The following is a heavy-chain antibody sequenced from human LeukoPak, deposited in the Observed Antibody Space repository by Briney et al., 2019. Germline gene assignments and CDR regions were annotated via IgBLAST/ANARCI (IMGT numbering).Heavy chain of an antibody. V-gene: IGHV3-21*04. CDR1: GFTFSSYS. Sequence: PGGSLRLSCAASGFTFSSYSMNWARQAPGKGLEWVSSISSSSSYIYYADSVKGRFTISRDNAKNSLYLQMNSLRAEDTAVYYCARDQHRYSNYDDYWGQGTLVTVSS. D-gene: IGHD4-11*01. CDR3: ARDQHRYSNYDDY. J-gene: IGHJ4*02. CDR2: ISSSSSYI.